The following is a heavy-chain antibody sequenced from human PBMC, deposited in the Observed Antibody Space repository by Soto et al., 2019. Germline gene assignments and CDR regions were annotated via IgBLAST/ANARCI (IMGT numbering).Heavy chain of an antibody. CDR1: GGTFSSYT. Sequence: EASVKVSCKASGGTFSSYTISWVRQATGQGLEWMGWMNPNSGNTVYAQRFQGRVTMTRNTSISTAYMELSSLRSEDTAVYYCARERKWFDSWGQGTLVTVS. J-gene: IGHJ5*01. V-gene: IGHV1-8*02. CDR2: MNPNSGNT. CDR3: ARERKWFDS.